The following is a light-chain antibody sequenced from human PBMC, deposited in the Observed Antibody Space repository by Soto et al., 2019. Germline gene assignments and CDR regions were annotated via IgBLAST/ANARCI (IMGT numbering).Light chain of an antibody. CDR3: QQYENFPIT. CDR2: DAS. J-gene: IGKJ5*01. V-gene: IGKV1-33*01. Sequence: DIQMTQSPSSLSASVGNRVTITCQASQDIATYLNWYQQKPGKAPRLLIYDASNMEKGVPSRFTGSGSGTDFILTISSLQPEDIATYYCQQYENFPITFGQGTRLEIK. CDR1: QDIATY.